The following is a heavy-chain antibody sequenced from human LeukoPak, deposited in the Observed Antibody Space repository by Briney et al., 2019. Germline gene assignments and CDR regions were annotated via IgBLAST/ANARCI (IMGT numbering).Heavy chain of an antibody. CDR3: AVGRDGYNWDAFDI. CDR2: IYTSGST. V-gene: IGHV4-61*02. J-gene: IGHJ3*02. CDR1: GGSISSGSYY. Sequence: SQTLSLTCTVSGGSISSGSYYWSWIRQPAGKGLEWIGRIYTSGSTNYNPSLKSRVTMSVDTSKNQFSLKLSSVTAADTAVYYCAVGRDGYNWDAFDIWGQGTMVTVSS. D-gene: IGHD5-24*01.